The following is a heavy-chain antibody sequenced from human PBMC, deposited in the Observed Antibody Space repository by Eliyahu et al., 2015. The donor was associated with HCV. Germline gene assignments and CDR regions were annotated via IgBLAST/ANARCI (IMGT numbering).Heavy chain of an antibody. CDR3: ARGDLLVARTRYFTL. J-gene: IGHJ2*01. Sequence: QVQLQQWGAGLLKPSETLSLTCAVYGGSFSGYYWTXIXQSPGKGLXWIGDINYRATINYNPSLKSRVSISGDTSKNQFSLKMTSVTAADTAVYFCARGDLLVARTRYFTLWGPGTLVTVSS. CDR1: GGSFSGYY. CDR2: INYRATI. D-gene: IGHD5-12*01. V-gene: IGHV4-34*02.